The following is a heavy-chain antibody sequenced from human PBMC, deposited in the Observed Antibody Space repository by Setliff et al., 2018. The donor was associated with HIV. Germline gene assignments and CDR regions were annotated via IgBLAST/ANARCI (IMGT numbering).Heavy chain of an antibody. Sequence: GGSLRLSCAAFGFSFSKYSMSWVRQAPGKGLEWVANIKEDGSATYYVESVRCRFTISRDNPNNLLYLQMDSLRGEDTAVYYCAREGVHHNFWSGYTYYYGLDVWGQGTTVTVSS. CDR3: AREGVHHNFWSGYTYYYGLDV. CDR2: IKEDGSAT. V-gene: IGHV3-7*01. J-gene: IGHJ3*01. D-gene: IGHD3-3*01. CDR1: GFSFSKYS.